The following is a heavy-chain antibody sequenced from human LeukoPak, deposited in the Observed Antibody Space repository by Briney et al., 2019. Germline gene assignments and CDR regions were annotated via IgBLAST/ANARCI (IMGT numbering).Heavy chain of an antibody. D-gene: IGHD6-6*01. CDR3: ARGADWQLLECYYYYMDV. CDR2: IIPMFGTA. Sequence: SVKVSCKAPGGTFSRYAISWVRQAPGQGLEWMGGIIPMFGTAKYAQKFQGRVTITADKSTSTAYMELSSLRSEDTAVYYCARGADWQLLECYYYYMDVWGKGTTVTVSS. CDR1: GGTFSRYA. J-gene: IGHJ6*03. V-gene: IGHV1-69*06.